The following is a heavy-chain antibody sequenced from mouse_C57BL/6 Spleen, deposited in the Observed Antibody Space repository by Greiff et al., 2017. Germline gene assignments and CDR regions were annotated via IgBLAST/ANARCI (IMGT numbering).Heavy chain of an antibody. CDR1: GFTFSDYY. V-gene: IGHV5-12*01. CDR2: ISNGGGST. Sequence: EVQRVESGGGLVQPGGSLKLSCAASGFTFSDYYMYWVRQTPEKRLEWVAYISNGGGSTYYPDTVKGRFTISRDNAKNTLYLQMSRLKSEDTAMYYCERDYDYDGGWYFDVWGTGTTVTVSS. CDR3: ERDYDYDGGWYFDV. D-gene: IGHD2-4*01. J-gene: IGHJ1*03.